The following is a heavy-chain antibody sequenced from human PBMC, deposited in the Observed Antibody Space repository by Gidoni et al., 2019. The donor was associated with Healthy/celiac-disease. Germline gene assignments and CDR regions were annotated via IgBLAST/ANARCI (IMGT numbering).Heavy chain of an antibody. CDR2: ISYDGSNK. D-gene: IGHD6-13*01. CDR1: GFTFSSYA. Sequence: VQPGRSLRLSCAASGFTFSSYAMHWVRQAPGKGLEWVAVISYDGSNKYYADSVKGRLTISRDNSKNTLYLQMNSLRAEDTAVYYCARDPDSSSWFDYWGQGTLVTVSS. CDR3: ARDPDSSSWFDY. V-gene: IGHV3-30*04. J-gene: IGHJ4*02.